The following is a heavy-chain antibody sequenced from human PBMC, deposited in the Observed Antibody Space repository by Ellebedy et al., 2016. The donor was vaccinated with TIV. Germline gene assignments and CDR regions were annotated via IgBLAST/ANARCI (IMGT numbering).Heavy chain of an antibody. Sequence: GGSLRLSCEASGFTFSNSNLNWVRQAPGKGLEWVSYISTGSRDIYYADSVKGRFTISRDNAKNSLYLHMNSLRDEDTAVYYCARDGAYNYDTYWYFDLWGRGTLVTVSS. CDR2: ISTGSRDI. V-gene: IGHV3-48*02. J-gene: IGHJ2*01. D-gene: IGHD5-18*01. CDR1: GFTFSNSN. CDR3: ARDGAYNYDTYWYFDL.